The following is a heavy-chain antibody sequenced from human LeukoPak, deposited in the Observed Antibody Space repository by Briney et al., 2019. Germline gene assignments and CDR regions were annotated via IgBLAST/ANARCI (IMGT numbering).Heavy chain of an antibody. CDR3: ARVPGHIHWNYFDY. CDR1: GGSISSGSYY. CDR2: IYTCGST. D-gene: IGHD1-1*01. Sequence: KASQTLSLTCTVSGGSISSGSYYWSWIRQPAGKGLEWIGRIYTCGSTNYNPSLKSRVTISVDTSKNQFSLKLSSVTAADTAVYYCARVPGHIHWNYFDYWGQGTLVSVSS. V-gene: IGHV4-61*02. J-gene: IGHJ4*02.